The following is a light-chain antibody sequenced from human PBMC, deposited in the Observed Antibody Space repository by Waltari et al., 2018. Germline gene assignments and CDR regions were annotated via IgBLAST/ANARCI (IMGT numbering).Light chain of an antibody. J-gene: IGKJ4*01. CDR2: GAS. Sequence: EIVLTQSPGTLSLSPGERATLSCRASQSVSSSYLAWYQQKPGQAPRLLIYGASNRATGIPDRFSGSGSETDFTLTISRLEPEDFAMYYCQQYGSSPRTFGGGTKVEIK. V-gene: IGKV3-20*01. CDR3: QQYGSSPRT. CDR1: QSVSSSY.